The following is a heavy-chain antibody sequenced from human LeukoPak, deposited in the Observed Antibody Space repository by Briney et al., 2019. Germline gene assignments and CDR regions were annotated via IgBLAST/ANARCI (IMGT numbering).Heavy chain of an antibody. CDR2: FDPEDGET. V-gene: IGHV1-24*01. Sequence: GASVKVSCKVSGYTLTELSMHWVRQAPGKGLEWMGGFDPEDGETIYAQKFPGRVTMTEDTSTDTAYMELSSLRSEDTAVYYCATDLIFAYDSSGYSFDYWGQGTLVTVSS. CDR1: GYTLTELS. D-gene: IGHD3-22*01. J-gene: IGHJ4*02. CDR3: ATDLIFAYDSSGYSFDY.